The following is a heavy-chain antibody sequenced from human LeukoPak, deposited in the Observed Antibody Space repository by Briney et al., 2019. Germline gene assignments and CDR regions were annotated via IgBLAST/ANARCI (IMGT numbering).Heavy chain of an antibody. D-gene: IGHD3-10*01. CDR1: GFTFSDYY. CDR2: ISSSGSTI. J-gene: IGHJ4*02. CDR3: AKDITMVRGVMVN. Sequence: GGSLRLSCAASGFTFSDYYMSWIRQAPGKGLEWVSYISSSGSTIYYADSVKGRFTISRDNSKNTLYLQMNSLRAEDTAVYYCAKDITMVRGVMVNWGQGTLVTVSS. V-gene: IGHV3-11*04.